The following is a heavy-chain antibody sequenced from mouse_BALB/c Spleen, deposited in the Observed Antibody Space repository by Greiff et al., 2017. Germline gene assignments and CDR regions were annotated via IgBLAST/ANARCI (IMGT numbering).Heavy chain of an antibody. CDR3: ARHYYRYEAWFAY. Sequence: EVQLQQSGPELVKPGASVKIPCKASGYTFTDYNMDWVKQSHGKSLEWIGDINPNNGGTIYNQKFKGKATLTVDKSSSTAYMELRSLTSEDTAVYYCARHYYRYEAWFAYWGQGTLVTVSA. CDR1: GYTFTDYN. CDR2: INPNNGGT. D-gene: IGHD2-14*01. V-gene: IGHV1-18*01. J-gene: IGHJ3*01.